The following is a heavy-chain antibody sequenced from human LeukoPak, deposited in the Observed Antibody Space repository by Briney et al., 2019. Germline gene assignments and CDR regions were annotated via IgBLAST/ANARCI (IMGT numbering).Heavy chain of an antibody. D-gene: IGHD4-17*01. Sequence: PGRSLRLSCAASGFTFSSYAMHWVRQAPGKGLEWVAVISYDGRQTYYADSVKGWFTISRDNSKSTVYLQMNSLTTDDTAVYSCAKDFNTVTTLDSWGQGTLVTVSS. V-gene: IGHV3-30*04. CDR3: AKDFNTVTTLDS. J-gene: IGHJ4*02. CDR2: ISYDGRQT. CDR1: GFTFSSYA.